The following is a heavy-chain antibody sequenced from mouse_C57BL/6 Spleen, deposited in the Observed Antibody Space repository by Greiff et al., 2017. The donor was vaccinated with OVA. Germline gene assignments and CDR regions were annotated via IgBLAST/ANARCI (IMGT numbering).Heavy chain of an antibody. CDR3: ARSGRGYYFDY. Sequence: VQLKQPGAELVMPGASVKLSCKASGYTFTSYWMHWVKQRPGQGLEWIGDIDPSDSYTNYNQKFKGKSTLTVDKSSSTAYMQLSSLTSEDSAVYYCARSGRGYYFDYWGQGTTLTVSS. D-gene: IGHD3-1*01. CDR2: IDPSDSYT. J-gene: IGHJ2*01. V-gene: IGHV1-69*01. CDR1: GYTFTSYW.